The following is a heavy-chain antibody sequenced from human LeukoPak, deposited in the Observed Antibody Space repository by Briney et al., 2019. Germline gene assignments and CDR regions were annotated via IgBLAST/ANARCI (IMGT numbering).Heavy chain of an antibody. CDR2: ISGGVVTT. Sequence: GQSLRLSCAASGFTFSGYPMSWVRQAPGKGLEWVSAISGGVVTTYCADSVKGRFTISRDNSKNTLYLQMDSLRAEDTAVYYCAKEITGDPFFDYWGQGTLVTVSS. V-gene: IGHV3-23*01. CDR1: GFTFSGYP. D-gene: IGHD7-27*01. J-gene: IGHJ4*02. CDR3: AKEITGDPFFDY.